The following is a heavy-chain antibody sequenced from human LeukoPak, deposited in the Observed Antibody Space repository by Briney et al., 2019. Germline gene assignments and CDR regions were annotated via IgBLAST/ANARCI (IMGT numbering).Heavy chain of an antibody. CDR1: CGPITNWC. CDR2: FCFIGNT. D-gene: IGHD2-15*01. V-gene: IGHV4-4*07. J-gene: IGHJ4*02. CDR3: ATGGGDFDY. Sequence: SETLSLTCTVSCGPITNWCWSWIRQPAGKGLEWIGRFCFIGNTNYNPSLKSRVTLSVDKSKNQFFLKLSSLTAADTAIYYCATGGGDFDYWGQGTLVTVSS.